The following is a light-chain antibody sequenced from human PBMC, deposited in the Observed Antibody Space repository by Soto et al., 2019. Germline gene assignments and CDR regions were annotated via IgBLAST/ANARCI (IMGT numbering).Light chain of an antibody. Sequence: QSALTQPASVSGSPGQPITISCTGTSSDVGGYNYVSWYQQHPGKALKLMIYDVSNRPSGVSNRFSGSKSGNTASLTISGLQAEDEADYYCSSYTSSSTLVFGGGTKLTVL. CDR3: SSYTSSSTLV. J-gene: IGLJ3*02. CDR2: DVS. V-gene: IGLV2-14*01. CDR1: SSDVGGYNY.